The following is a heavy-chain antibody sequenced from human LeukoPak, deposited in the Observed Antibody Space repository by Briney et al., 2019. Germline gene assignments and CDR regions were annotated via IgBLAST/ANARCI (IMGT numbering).Heavy chain of an antibody. Sequence: PGGSLRLSCAASGFTFSDYPMSWVRQAPGKGLEWVSSITNRGDSTSYADSVKGRFTISRDNSKNTLYMQMNSLRAEDTAVYHYAKVLQFYFYGMDVWGQGTTVTVSS. CDR3: AKVLQFYFYGMDV. CDR2: ITNRGDST. J-gene: IGHJ6*02. CDR1: GFTFSDYP. D-gene: IGHD5-24*01. V-gene: IGHV3-23*01.